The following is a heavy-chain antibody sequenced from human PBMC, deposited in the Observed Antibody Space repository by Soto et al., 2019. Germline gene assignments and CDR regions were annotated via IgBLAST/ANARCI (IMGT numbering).Heavy chain of an antibody. D-gene: IGHD6-19*01. CDR2: IYSAGST. J-gene: IGHJ4*02. Sequence: EVQLVESGGGLVQPGGSLRLSCAASVTVSSNYLTWVRQAPGKGLEWGSVIYSAGSTYYADYVKGRFTISRDNSRNTLYLQMNGLRVEDTAVYYCARDTVAVAGTDYWGQGTLVTVSS. CDR3: ARDTVAVAGTDY. V-gene: IGHV3-66*01. CDR1: VTVSSNY.